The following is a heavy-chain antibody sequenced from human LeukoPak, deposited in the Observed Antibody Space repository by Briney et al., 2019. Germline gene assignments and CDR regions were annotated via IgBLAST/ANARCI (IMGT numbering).Heavy chain of an antibody. J-gene: IGHJ5*02. Sequence: GGSLRLSCAASGFTFSSYGMHWVRQAPGKGLEWVAFIRYDGSNKYYADSVKGRFTISRDNSKNTLYLQMNSLRAEDTAVYYCAKDVSTIFGVVKDWFDPWGQGTLVTVSS. D-gene: IGHD3-3*01. CDR2: IRYDGSNK. CDR1: GFTFSSYG. CDR3: AKDVSTIFGVVKDWFDP. V-gene: IGHV3-30*02.